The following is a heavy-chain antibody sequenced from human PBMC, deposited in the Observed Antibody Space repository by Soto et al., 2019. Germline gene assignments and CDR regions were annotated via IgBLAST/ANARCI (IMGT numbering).Heavy chain of an antibody. J-gene: IGHJ4*02. D-gene: IGHD3-22*01. Sequence: QVQLVESGGGVVQPGRSLRLSCAASGFTFSSYAMHWVRQAPGKGLEWVAVISYDGSNKYYADSVKGRFTISRDNSKNTLYLQMNSLRAEDTAVYYCARGDLYYYDSSCYSPHFDYWGQGTLVTVSS. CDR3: ARGDLYYYDSSCYSPHFDY. CDR1: GFTFSSYA. CDR2: ISYDGSNK. V-gene: IGHV3-30-3*01.